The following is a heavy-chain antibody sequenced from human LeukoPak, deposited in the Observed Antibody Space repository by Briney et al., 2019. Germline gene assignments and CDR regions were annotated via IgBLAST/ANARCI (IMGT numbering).Heavy chain of an antibody. J-gene: IGHJ4*02. Sequence: PGGSLRLSCAASGFTFSSYGMHWVRQAPGKGLEWVAFIWNDGTNIYYVDSVKGRFSISRDNSKNTLYLEMSSLRVEDTAVYYCARGGYNFDYWGQGTLVTVSS. CDR1: GFTFSSYG. CDR2: IWNDGTNI. CDR3: ARGGYNFDY. D-gene: IGHD1-14*01. V-gene: IGHV3-33*01.